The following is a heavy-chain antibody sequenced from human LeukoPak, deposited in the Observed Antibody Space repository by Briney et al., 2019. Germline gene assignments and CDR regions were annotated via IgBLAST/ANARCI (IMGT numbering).Heavy chain of an antibody. CDR2: IYPGDSDT. J-gene: IGHJ3*02. CDR3: ARRVYDILTGYSGSDAFDI. Sequence: GESLKISCKGSGYSFTSYWIGWVRQMPGKGLEWMGIIYPGDSDTRYSPSFQGQVTISADKSISTAYLQWSSLKASDTAMYYCARRVYDILTGYSGSDAFDIWGQGTMVTVSS. V-gene: IGHV5-51*01. CDR1: GYSFTSYW. D-gene: IGHD3-9*01.